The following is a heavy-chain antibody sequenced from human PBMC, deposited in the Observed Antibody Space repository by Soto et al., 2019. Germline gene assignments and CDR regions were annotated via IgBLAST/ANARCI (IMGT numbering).Heavy chain of an antibody. CDR2: IYYSWST. D-gene: IGHD3-22*01. CDR3: ARIPVVMHYDSSPRGYYFDY. CDR1: GGSISSSSYY. Sequence: SETLSLTCTVSGGSISSSSYYWGWILQPPGKGLEWIVSIYYSWSTYYNPSLKSRVTISVDTSKNQFSLKLNSVTAADTAVYYCARIPVVMHYDSSPRGYYFDYWGQGTLVTVSS. V-gene: IGHV4-39*01. J-gene: IGHJ4*02.